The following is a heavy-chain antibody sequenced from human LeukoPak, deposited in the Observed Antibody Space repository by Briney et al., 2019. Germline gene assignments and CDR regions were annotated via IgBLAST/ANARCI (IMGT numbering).Heavy chain of an antibody. Sequence: PSETLSLTCAVSGGSISSGGYFWSWIRQPPGKGLEWIGYIYHSGSTYYNPSLKSRVTISVDRSKNQFSLKLSSVTAADTAVYYCARFYYDSSGGSYFDYWGQGTLVTVSS. CDR2: IYHSGST. D-gene: IGHD3-22*01. V-gene: IGHV4-30-2*01. J-gene: IGHJ4*02. CDR3: ARFYYDSSGGSYFDY. CDR1: GGSISSGGYF.